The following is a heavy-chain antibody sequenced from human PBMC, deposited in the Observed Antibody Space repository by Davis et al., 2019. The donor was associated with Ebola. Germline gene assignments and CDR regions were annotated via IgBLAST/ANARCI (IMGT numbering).Heavy chain of an antibody. D-gene: IGHD4-17*01. CDR1: GYSFTSYW. J-gene: IGHJ3*02. CDR2: IYPGDSDT. V-gene: IGHV5-51*01. Sequence: PGGSLRLSCKGSGYSFTSYWIGWVRQMPGKGLEWMGIIYPGDSDTRYSPSFQGQVTISADKSISTAYLQWTSLKASDTAIYYCATWGSTVSAEAFDIWGQGTMVTVSS. CDR3: ATWGSTVSAEAFDI.